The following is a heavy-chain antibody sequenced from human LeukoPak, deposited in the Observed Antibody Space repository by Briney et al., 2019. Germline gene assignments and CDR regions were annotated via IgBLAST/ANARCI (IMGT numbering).Heavy chain of an antibody. Sequence: PSETLSLTCSVSGFSINTDYYWGWIRQPPGKGLEWLGSVSRSGSTFYNPSLKSRLSMSVDTSKSQFSLQLCSVTAADTAVYYCVGLGTMTVGLGYWGQGTLVTVSS. CDR1: GFSINTDYY. V-gene: IGHV4-38-2*01. D-gene: IGHD3-22*01. CDR2: VSRSGST. CDR3: VGLGTMTVGLGY. J-gene: IGHJ4*02.